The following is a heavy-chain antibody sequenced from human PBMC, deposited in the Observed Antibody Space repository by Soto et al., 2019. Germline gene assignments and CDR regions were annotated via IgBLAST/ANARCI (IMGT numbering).Heavy chain of an antibody. V-gene: IGHV1-69*01. D-gene: IGHD6-19*01. J-gene: IGHJ2*01. CDR3: ATEKGSGSGWYGRYFDL. Sequence: QVQLVQSGTEVKKPGSSVKVSCQASGGTFNSYTITWVRQAPGQGLEWMGGIIPIFGTTNSAQKFQGRVTITADESTSTAYMELISLRSEDTDVYYCATEKGSGSGWYGRYFDLWGRGTLVTASS. CDR1: GGTFNSYT. CDR2: IIPIFGTT.